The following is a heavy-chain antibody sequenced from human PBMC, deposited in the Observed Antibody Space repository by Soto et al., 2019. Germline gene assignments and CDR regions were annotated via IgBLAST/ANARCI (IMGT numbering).Heavy chain of an antibody. CDR2: IWYDGSNK. CDR3: ARATSSGYYYARFDY. J-gene: IGHJ4*02. V-gene: IGHV3-33*01. CDR1: GFTFSSYG. D-gene: IGHD3-22*01. Sequence: GGSLRLSCAASGFTFSSYGMHWVRQAPGKGLEWVAVIWYDGSNKYYADSVKGRFTISRDNSKNTLYLQMNSLRAEDTAVYYCARATSSGYYYARFDYWGQGTLVTVSS.